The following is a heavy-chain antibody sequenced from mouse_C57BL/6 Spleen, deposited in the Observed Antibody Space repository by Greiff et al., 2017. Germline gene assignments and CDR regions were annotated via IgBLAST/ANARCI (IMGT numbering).Heavy chain of an antibody. CDR3: AKSGLTGDAMDY. CDR1: GFSLTSYG. J-gene: IGHJ4*01. Sequence: VNLVESGPGLVQPSQSLSITCTVSGFSLTSYGVHWVRQPPGKGLEWLGVIWSGGSTDYNAAFISRLSISKDNSKSQVFFKMNSLQADDTAIYYCAKSGLTGDAMDYWGQGTSVTVSS. D-gene: IGHD4-1*01. CDR2: IWSGGST. V-gene: IGHV2-4*01.